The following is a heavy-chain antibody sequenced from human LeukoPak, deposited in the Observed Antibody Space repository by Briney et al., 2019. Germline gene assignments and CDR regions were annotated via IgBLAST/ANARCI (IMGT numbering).Heavy chain of an antibody. CDR3: ARDTLEYSNSPDALDI. V-gene: IGHV3-48*03. CDR1: GFTFSAYE. J-gene: IGHJ3*02. CDR2: IGCSGSTV. D-gene: IGHD4-23*01. Sequence: QSGGSLRLSCAASGFTFSAYEMNWVRQAPGKGLEWVSYIGCSGSTVYYADSVKGRFTISRDNAKNSLYMQMESLRDEDTAIYYCARDTLEYSNSPDALDIWGQGTMVTVSS.